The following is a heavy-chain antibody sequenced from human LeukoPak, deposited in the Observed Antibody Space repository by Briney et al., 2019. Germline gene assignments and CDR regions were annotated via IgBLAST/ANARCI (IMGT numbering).Heavy chain of an antibody. J-gene: IGHJ3*02. Sequence: SETLSLTCAVYGGSFSGYYWSWIRQPPGKGLEWIGEINHSGSTNYNPSLKSRVTISVDTSKNQFSLKLSSVTAADTAVYYCARRRRITMIVVVITGRPRNAFDIWGQGTMVTVSS. CDR3: ARRRRITMIVVVITGRPRNAFDI. V-gene: IGHV4-34*01. CDR2: INHSGST. CDR1: GGSFSGYY. D-gene: IGHD3-22*01.